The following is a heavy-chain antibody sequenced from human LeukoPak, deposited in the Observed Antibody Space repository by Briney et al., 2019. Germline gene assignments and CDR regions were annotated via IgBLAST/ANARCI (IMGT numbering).Heavy chain of an antibody. CDR3: ARAPLAARYDY. D-gene: IGHD6-6*01. CDR2: MNPNSGNT. CDR1: GYTFTSYD. Sequence: ASVKVSCKASGYTFTSYDIDWVRQATGQGLEWMGWMNPNSGNTGYAQKFQGRVTITRNTSISTAYMELSSLRSEDTAVYYCARAPLAARYDYWGQGTLVTVSS. J-gene: IGHJ4*02. V-gene: IGHV1-8*03.